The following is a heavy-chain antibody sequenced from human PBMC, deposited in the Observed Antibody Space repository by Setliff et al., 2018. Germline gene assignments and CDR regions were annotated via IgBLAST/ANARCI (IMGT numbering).Heavy chain of an antibody. CDR3: ARESRYYYDNLGTLDY. Sequence: KASETLSLTCSVSGGSIRSGDNHWSWIRQPPGKGLEWIGYIYYSGSTYYNPSLKSRVTISVDTAKNQFSLKLSSVTAADTAVYYCARESRYYYDNLGTLDYWGQGTLVTVSS. J-gene: IGHJ4*02. CDR2: IYYSGST. CDR1: GGSIRSGDNH. V-gene: IGHV4-30-4*08. D-gene: IGHD3-22*01.